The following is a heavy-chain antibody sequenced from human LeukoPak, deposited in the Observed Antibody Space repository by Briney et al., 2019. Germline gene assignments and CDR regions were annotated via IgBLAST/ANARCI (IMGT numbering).Heavy chain of an antibody. J-gene: IGHJ4*02. V-gene: IGHV3-30*03. CDR3: ARGRVTYCSSSSCPLDY. D-gene: IGHD2-2*01. CDR2: ISYDGTDK. Sequence: GGSLRLSCAASGFNFRSYGMQWVRQAPGKGLEWVTLISYDGTDKYYAASVRGRFTISRDNSKNSLYLQMNSLRAEDTAVYYCARGRVTYCSSSSCPLDYWGQGTLVTVSS. CDR1: GFNFRSYG.